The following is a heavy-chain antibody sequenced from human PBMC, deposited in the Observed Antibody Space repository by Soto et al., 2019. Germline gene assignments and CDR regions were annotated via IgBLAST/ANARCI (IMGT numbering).Heavy chain of an antibody. D-gene: IGHD4-17*01. V-gene: IGHV1-69*08. CDR3: ARDKTTDPGDY. Sequence: QVQLVQAGAEVKKPGSSVKVSCKASGGTFSSYTISWVRQAPGQGLEWMGRIIPILGIANYAQKFQGRVTINADKSTSTAYMELSSLISEDTAVYYCARDKTTDPGDYWGQGTLVTVSS. J-gene: IGHJ4*02. CDR2: IIPILGIA. CDR1: GGTFSSYT.